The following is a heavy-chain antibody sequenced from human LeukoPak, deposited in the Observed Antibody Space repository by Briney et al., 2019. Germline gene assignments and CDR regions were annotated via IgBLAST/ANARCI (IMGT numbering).Heavy chain of an antibody. V-gene: IGHV3-7*01. CDR2: IKQDGSEK. D-gene: IGHD2-15*01. CDR3: AREFADCSGGSCYSPIVWFYYYYMDV. J-gene: IGHJ6*03. Sequence: QTGGSLRLSCAASGFTFSSYWMSWVRQAPGKGLEWVANIKQDGSEKYYVDSVKGRFTISRDNAKNSLYLQMNSLRAEDTAVYYCAREFADCSGGSCYSPIVWFYYYYMDVWGKGTTVTVSS. CDR1: GFTFSSYW.